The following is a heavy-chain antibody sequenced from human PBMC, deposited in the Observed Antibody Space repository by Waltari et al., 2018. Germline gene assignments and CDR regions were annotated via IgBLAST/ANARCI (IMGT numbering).Heavy chain of an antibody. D-gene: IGHD5-18*01. Sequence: QVQLVESGGGVVQPGRSLRLSCAASGFTFSSYAMHWVRPAPGKGLEWVAVISYDGSNKYYADSVKGRFTISRDNSKNTLYLQMNSLRAEDTAVYYCAREAGVGIQLFWDYWGQGTLVTVSS. CDR2: ISYDGSNK. V-gene: IGHV3-30-3*01. CDR3: AREAGVGIQLFWDY. J-gene: IGHJ4*02. CDR1: GFTFSSYA.